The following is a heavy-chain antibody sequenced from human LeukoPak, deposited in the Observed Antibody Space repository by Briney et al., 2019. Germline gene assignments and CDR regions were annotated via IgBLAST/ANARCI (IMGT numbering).Heavy chain of an antibody. Sequence: GESLKISCKGYGYSFTSYWIGGVRHLPGKGLGWMGIIYLGDSDTRYSPSFQDQVTISADKSISTAYLQWSSLKASDTAMYYCARRSDYGGIQEFYFDYWGQGTLVTVSS. D-gene: IGHD4-23*01. J-gene: IGHJ4*02. V-gene: IGHV5-51*01. CDR3: ARRSDYGGIQEFYFDY. CDR2: IYLGDSDT. CDR1: GYSFTSYW.